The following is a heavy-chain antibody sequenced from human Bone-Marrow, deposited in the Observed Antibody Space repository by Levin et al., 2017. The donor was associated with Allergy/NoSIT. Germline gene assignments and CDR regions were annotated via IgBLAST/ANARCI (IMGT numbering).Heavy chain of an antibody. D-gene: IGHD2-2*01. V-gene: IGHV3-48*02. CDR1: GFTFSRYS. Sequence: LSPTCAASGFTFSRYSMNWVRQAPGRGLEWVSYISRSSSTISYADSVKGRFTISRDNAKNSLYLQMNSLRDEDTAVYYCARPDCSGTSCYYFFDSWGQGTLVTVSS. CDR3: ARPDCSGTSCYYFFDS. J-gene: IGHJ4*02. CDR2: ISRSSSTI.